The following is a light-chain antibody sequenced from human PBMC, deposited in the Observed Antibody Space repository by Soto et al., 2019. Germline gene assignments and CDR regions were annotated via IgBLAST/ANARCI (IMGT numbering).Light chain of an antibody. CDR1: QSVSSTF. J-gene: IGKJ1*01. CDR2: GSS. CDR3: QQYDSSRT. V-gene: IGKV3-20*01. Sequence: EIVLTQSPGTLSLSPGERATLSCRASQSVSSTFLAWYQQKPGQAPRVLIYGSSARAAGIPDRFSGSGSGTNFPLTISSLEPEDFAGYYCQQYDSSRTFGQGTKVEMK.